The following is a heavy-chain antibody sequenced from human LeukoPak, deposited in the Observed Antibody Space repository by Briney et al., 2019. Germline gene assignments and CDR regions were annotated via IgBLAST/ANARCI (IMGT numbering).Heavy chain of an antibody. CDR1: GFIFSSYA. CDR2: ISYDGSNT. Sequence: GGSLRLSCAASGFIFSSYAMHWVRQAPGKGLEWVAVISYDGSNTDYADSEKGRFTISRDNSKNALYLQMNSLRAEDTAVYYCARCRDYNFWSGSAVDYWGQGTLVTVSS. V-gene: IGHV3-30-3*01. CDR3: ARCRDYNFWSGSAVDY. D-gene: IGHD3-3*01. J-gene: IGHJ4*02.